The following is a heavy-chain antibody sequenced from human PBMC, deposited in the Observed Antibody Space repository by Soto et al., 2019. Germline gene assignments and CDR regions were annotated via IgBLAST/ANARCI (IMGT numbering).Heavy chain of an antibody. V-gene: IGHV3-15*04. CDR3: STGRSSNYH. CDR2: IESKADGGIT. J-gene: IGHJ4*02. D-gene: IGHD2-2*01. CDR1: GLNFSNTW. Sequence: EVQLVESGGGLVKPGGSLRLSCAASGLNFSNTWMSWVRQAPGKGLEWVGRIESKADGGITDYAAPVKGRFTISRDDSKNTLFLQMDSLKTDDTAVYYCSTGRSSNYHWGQGTLVTVSS.